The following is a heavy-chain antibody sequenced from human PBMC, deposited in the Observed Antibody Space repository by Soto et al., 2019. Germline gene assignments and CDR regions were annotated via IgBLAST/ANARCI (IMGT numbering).Heavy chain of an antibody. Sequence: PGGSLRLSCAASGFTFSSYAMSWVRQAPGKGLEWVSAISGSGGSTYYADSVKGRFTISRDNSKNTLYLQMNSLRAEDTAVYYCARDGAIVVVPAAIPPVAFDIWGQGTMVTVSS. J-gene: IGHJ3*02. CDR2: ISGSGGST. D-gene: IGHD2-2*01. CDR1: GFTFSSYA. V-gene: IGHV3-23*01. CDR3: ARDGAIVVVPAAIPPVAFDI.